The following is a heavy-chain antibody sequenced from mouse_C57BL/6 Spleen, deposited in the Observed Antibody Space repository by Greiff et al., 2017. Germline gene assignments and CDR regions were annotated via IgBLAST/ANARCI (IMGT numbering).Heavy chain of an antibody. Sequence: QVQLQQPGAELVKPGASVKLSCKASGYTFTSYWMQWVKQRPGQGLEWIGEIDPSDSSTNYNQKFKGKATFTVDTSSSTAYMQLSSLTSEDSAVYYCASYYYGSSYFDYWGQGTTLTVSS. D-gene: IGHD1-1*01. V-gene: IGHV1-50*01. CDR2: IDPSDSST. J-gene: IGHJ2*01. CDR1: GYTFTSYW. CDR3: ASYYYGSSYFDY.